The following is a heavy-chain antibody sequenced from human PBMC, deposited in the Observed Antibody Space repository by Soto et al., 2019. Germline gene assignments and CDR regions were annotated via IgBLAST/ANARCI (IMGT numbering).Heavy chain of an antibody. Sequence: SETLSLTCTVSGGSVTNSSYYWGWIRQSPGKGLEWIGSVYYRGRSYSKSSVKSRVTISVDTSKNQFSLNLNSVTASDTAVYYCVSQRTSVLTQAYFDYWGPGALVTVSS. D-gene: IGHD2-8*01. CDR2: VYYRGRS. CDR1: GGSVTNSSYY. V-gene: IGHV4-39*01. CDR3: VSQRTSVLTQAYFDY. J-gene: IGHJ4*02.